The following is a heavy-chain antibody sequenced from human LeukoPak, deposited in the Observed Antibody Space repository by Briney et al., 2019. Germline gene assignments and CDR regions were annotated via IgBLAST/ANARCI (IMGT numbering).Heavy chain of an antibody. Sequence: SVKVSCKASGGTFSSYAISWVRQAPGQGLEWMGGIIPIFGTANYAQKFQGRVTITADESTSTAYMELSSLRSEDTAVYYCAREAIPDRPPRQQLVQGWFDPWGQGTLVTVSS. CDR2: IIPIFGTA. V-gene: IGHV1-69*13. D-gene: IGHD6-13*01. CDR1: GGTFSSYA. CDR3: AREAIPDRPPRQQLVQGWFDP. J-gene: IGHJ5*02.